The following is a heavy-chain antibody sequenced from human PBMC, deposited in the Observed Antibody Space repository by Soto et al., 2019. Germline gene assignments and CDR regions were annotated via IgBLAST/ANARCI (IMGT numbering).Heavy chain of an antibody. D-gene: IGHD2-2*01. J-gene: IGHJ6*02. Sequence: SETLSLTCAVYGGSFSGYYWSWIRQPPGKGLEWNGEINHSGSTNYNPSLKSRVTISVDTSKNQFSLKLSSVTAADTAVYYCARSGRPRGPAARAYYYYYGMDVWGQGTTVTVSS. V-gene: IGHV4-34*01. CDR2: INHSGST. CDR3: ARSGRPRGPAARAYYYYYGMDV. CDR1: GGSFSGYY.